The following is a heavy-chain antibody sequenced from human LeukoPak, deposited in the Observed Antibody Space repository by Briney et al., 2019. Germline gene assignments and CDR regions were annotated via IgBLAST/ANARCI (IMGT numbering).Heavy chain of an antibody. CDR3: AKTLSSGWLDY. V-gene: IGHV3-7*01. CDR1: GFTFSSYA. D-gene: IGHD6-19*01. Sequence: GGSLRLSCAASGFTFSSYAMSWVRQAPGKGLEWVGNIKQDGSQKYYVDSVKGRFTISRDNARNSLDLQMNSLSADDTAVYYCAKTLSSGWLDYWGQGTLVTVSS. J-gene: IGHJ4*02. CDR2: IKQDGSQK.